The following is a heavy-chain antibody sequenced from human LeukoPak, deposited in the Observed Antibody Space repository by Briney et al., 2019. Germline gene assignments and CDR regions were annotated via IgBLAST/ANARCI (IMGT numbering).Heavy chain of an antibody. V-gene: IGHV1-69*13. D-gene: IGHD6-13*01. J-gene: IGHJ5*02. Sequence: SVKVSCKAYGGTFSSYAISWVRQAPGQGLEWMGGIIPIFGTANYAQKFQGRVTMTADESTSTAYMELSSLRSEDTAVYYCARARQLVGWFDPWGQGTLVTVSS. CDR2: IIPIFGTA. CDR3: ARARQLVGWFDP. CDR1: GGTFSSYA.